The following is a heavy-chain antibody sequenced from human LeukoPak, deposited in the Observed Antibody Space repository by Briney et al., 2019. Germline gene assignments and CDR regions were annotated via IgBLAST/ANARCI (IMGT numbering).Heavy chain of an antibody. CDR3: AKLSGTYGTTSRILDS. D-gene: IGHD1-1*01. CDR2: IGGSGADT. Sequence: GGSLRLSCAASGFTFTTYAIMWVRQAPGKGLGWVSVIGGSGADTYFADSVKGRFTISRDNSKNTLFLQMNNLRAEDTAVYYCAKLSGTYGTTSRILDSWGQGTLVTVSS. CDR1: GFTFTTYA. V-gene: IGHV3-23*01. J-gene: IGHJ4*02.